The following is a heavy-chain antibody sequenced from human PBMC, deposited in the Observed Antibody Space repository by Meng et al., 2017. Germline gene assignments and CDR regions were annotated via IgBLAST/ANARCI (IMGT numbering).Heavy chain of an antibody. CDR2: INHSGST. CDR1: GGSFSGYY. J-gene: IGHJ4*02. CDR3: ARGRGSWGY. D-gene: IGHD3-16*01. Sequence: QMRLPQWGAGLLKPSETLSLTCAFYGGSFSGYYWSWIRQPPGKGLEWIGEINHSGSTNYNPSLKSRVTISVDTSKNQFSLKLSSVTAADTAVYYCARGRGSWGYWGQGTLVTVSS. V-gene: IGHV4-34*01.